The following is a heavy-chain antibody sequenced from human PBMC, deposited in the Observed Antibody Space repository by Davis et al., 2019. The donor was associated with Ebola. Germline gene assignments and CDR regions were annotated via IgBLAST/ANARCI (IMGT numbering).Heavy chain of an antibody. D-gene: IGHD3-10*01. Sequence: ASVKDSCKASGYTFTSYYMHWVRQAPGQGLEWMGIINPSGGSTSYAQKFQGRVTITRDTSASTAYMELSSLRSEDTAVYYCARGSGGMDVWGQGTTVTVSS. V-gene: IGHV1-46*01. CDR2: INPSGGST. CDR1: GYTFTSYY. J-gene: IGHJ6*02. CDR3: ARGSGGMDV.